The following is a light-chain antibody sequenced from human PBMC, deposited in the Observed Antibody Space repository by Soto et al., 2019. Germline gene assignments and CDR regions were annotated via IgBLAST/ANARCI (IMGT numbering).Light chain of an antibody. J-gene: IGKJ1*01. CDR1: QNINSW. V-gene: IGKV1-5*03. Sequence: DIQMTQSPSTLSASVGDRVTITCRASQNINSWLVWYQQKPGKAPKVLIYKASSLESGVPSRFTGSGSGTEFTLTISSLQPDELATYYCQQYNTYPWTFGQGTNVEIK. CDR2: KAS. CDR3: QQYNTYPWT.